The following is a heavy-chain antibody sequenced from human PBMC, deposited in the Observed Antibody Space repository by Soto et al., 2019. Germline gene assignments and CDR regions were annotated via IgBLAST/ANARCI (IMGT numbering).Heavy chain of an antibody. CDR3: VRCYYDSGSGAPVDY. D-gene: IGHD3-10*01. CDR1: GGSISSDGYF. Sequence: QVQLQESGPGLVKPSQTLSLTCTVSGGSISSDGYFWSWIRQHPGKGLEWIGYIYYSGNAYYNPTLESRVSISVDTSKNQFSLKLNSVTAADTAVYYCVRCYYDSGSGAPVDYWGQGTLVTVSS. J-gene: IGHJ4*02. CDR2: IYYSGNA. V-gene: IGHV4-31*03.